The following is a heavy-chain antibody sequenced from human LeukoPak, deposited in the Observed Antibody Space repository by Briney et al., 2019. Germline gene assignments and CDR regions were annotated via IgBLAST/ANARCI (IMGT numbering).Heavy chain of an antibody. D-gene: IGHD2-8*01. CDR1: GFTFRKYA. Sequence: GGSLRLSCAGSGFTFRKYAMNWVRQAPGKGLEWVSAISGSDGSTYYADSVKGRFTISRDNSKNTLYLQMSSLRAEDTAVYYCAKDLSPGVYWGQGTLVTVSS. CDR3: AKDLSPGVY. J-gene: IGHJ4*02. V-gene: IGHV3-23*01. CDR2: ISGSDGST.